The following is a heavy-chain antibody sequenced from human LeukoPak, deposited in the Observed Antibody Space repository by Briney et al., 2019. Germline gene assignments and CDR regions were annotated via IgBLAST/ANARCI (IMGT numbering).Heavy chain of an antibody. J-gene: IGHJ4*02. D-gene: IGHD2-15*01. V-gene: IGHV1-18*01. Sequence: ASVNVSCKASGYTFTSYGISWVRQAPGQGLEWMGWISAYNGNTNYAQTLQGRVTMTTDTSTSTAYMELRSLRSDDTAVYYCARDLYLGCYDYWGQGTLVTVSS. CDR1: GYTFTSYG. CDR2: ISAYNGNT. CDR3: ARDLYLGCYDY.